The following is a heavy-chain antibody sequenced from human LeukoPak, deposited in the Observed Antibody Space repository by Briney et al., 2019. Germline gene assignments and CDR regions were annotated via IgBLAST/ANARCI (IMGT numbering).Heavy chain of an antibody. CDR2: ISWNSGSI. J-gene: IGHJ3*02. Sequence: GGSLRLSCAASGFTYEDYAMHWVRQAPGKGLVGGSGISWNSGSIGYADSVKGRFTISRDNAKNTLYLQLNSLRAEDTAVYYCAAFFDIWGQGTMVTVSS. V-gene: IGHV3-9*01. CDR1: GFTYEDYA. CDR3: AAFFDI.